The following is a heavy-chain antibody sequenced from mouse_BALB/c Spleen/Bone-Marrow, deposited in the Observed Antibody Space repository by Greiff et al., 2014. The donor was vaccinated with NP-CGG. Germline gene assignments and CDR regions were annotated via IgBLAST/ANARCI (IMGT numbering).Heavy chain of an antibody. V-gene: IGHV1-14*01. CDR3: AREGGYDEDCFDY. D-gene: IGHD2-2*01. CDR2: INPYNDGT. Sequence: VQLKESGPELVKPGASVKMSCKASGYTFTSYVMHWVKQKPGQGLEWIGCINPYNDGTKYNEKFKGKATLTSDKSSSTAYMELSSLTSEDSAVYYCAREGGYDEDCFDYWGQGTTLTVSS. J-gene: IGHJ2*01. CDR1: GYTFTSYV.